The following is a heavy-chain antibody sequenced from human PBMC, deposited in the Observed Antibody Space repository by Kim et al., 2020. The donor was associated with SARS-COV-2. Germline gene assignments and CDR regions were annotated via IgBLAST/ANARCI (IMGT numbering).Heavy chain of an antibody. V-gene: IGHV4-61*01. D-gene: IGHD3-16*02. CDR3: ARGITFGGVIVIRRAWFDP. Sequence: SETLSLTCTVSGGSVSSGSYYWSWIRQPPGKGLEWIGYIYYSGSTNYNHSLKSRVTISVDTSKNQFSLKLSSVTAADTAVYYCARGITFGGVIVIRRAWFDPWGQGTLVTVSS. CDR1: GGSVSSGSYY. J-gene: IGHJ5*02. CDR2: IYYSGST.